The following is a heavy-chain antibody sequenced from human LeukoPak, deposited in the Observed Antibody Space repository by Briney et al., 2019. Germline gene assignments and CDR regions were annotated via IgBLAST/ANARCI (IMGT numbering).Heavy chain of an antibody. Sequence: SETLSLTCTVSGGSVSSGSYYWSWIRQPPGKGLEWIGYIYYSGSTNYNPSPKSRVTISGDTYKNQFSPKLSSVTAADTAVYYCARDSDPSGRNSYGSRSYLVWGQGTLVSVSS. J-gene: IGHJ4*02. CDR3: ARDSDPSGRNSYGSRSYLV. CDR2: IYYSGST. CDR1: GGSVSSGSYY. D-gene: IGHD3-10*01. V-gene: IGHV4-61*01.